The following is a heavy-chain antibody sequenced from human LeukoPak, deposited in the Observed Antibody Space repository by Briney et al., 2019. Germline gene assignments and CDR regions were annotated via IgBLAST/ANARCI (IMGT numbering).Heavy chain of an antibody. J-gene: IGHJ5*02. D-gene: IGHD3-10*01. CDR1: GFTFSTYS. Sequence: KTGGSLRLSCAASGFTFSTYSMNWVRQAPGKGLEWVSFISGGGSYIYYAESVKGRFTISRDNAKNSLYLQVNSLRAEDTAIYYCARDRVASGRFGEVASWGQGTLVTVSS. V-gene: IGHV3-21*01. CDR3: ARDRVASGRFGEVAS. CDR2: ISGGGSYI.